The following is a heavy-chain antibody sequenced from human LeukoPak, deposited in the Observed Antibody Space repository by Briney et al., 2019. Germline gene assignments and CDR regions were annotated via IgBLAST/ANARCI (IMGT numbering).Heavy chain of an antibody. CDR3: ASGGGWVFFN. CDR1: GFPFTSHW. Sequence: PGGSLRLSCAASGFPFTSHWLSWFRQSPGRGLEGVAHINSDGSEKNYVDSLKGRFTISRDNARNSQFLQMNSLRAEDTAVYYCASGGGWVFFNWGQGTLVTVSS. CDR2: INSDGSEK. V-gene: IGHV3-7*01. D-gene: IGHD6-19*01. J-gene: IGHJ4*02.